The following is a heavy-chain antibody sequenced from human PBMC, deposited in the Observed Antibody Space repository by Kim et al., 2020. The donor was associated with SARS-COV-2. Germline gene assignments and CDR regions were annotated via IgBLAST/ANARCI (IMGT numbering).Heavy chain of an antibody. CDR3: AKGYYGSGTSRGMDV. CDR2: LSGSGINT. J-gene: IGHJ6*02. Sequence: GGSLRLSCAASGFTFSSYAMAWVRQAPGKGLERVSTLSGSGINTYHADSVKGRFTISRDNSRNTLYLQMNSLRAEDTALYYCAKGYYGSGTSRGMDVWGQGTTVTVSS. CDR1: GFTFSSYA. V-gene: IGHV3-23*01. D-gene: IGHD3-10*01.